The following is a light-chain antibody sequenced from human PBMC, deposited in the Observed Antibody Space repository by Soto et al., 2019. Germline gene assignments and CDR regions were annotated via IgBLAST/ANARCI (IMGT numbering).Light chain of an antibody. CDR1: SSNIGAGYD. V-gene: IGLV1-40*01. CDR2: GNT. CDR3: QSYDNSLSGWV. J-gene: IGLJ3*02. Sequence: QSVVTQPPSVSGAPWRRVTISCTGSSSNIGAGYDVHWYQQLPGTAPKLLIYGNTNRPSGVPDRFSGSKSGTSASLAITGLQAEDEADYYCQSYDNSLSGWVFGGGTKLTVL.